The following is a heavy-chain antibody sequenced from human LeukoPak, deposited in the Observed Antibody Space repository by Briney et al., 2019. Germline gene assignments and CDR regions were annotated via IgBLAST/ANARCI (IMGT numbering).Heavy chain of an antibody. J-gene: IGHJ4*02. Sequence: GGSLRLSCAASGFTFGSYWMHWVRQAPGKGLVWVSRINTDGGSTTYADSVKGRFTISRDNAKNTLYLQMNSLRAEDTAVYYCGRGFSIVPAGIPDYWGLGTLVTVSS. D-gene: IGHD2-2*02. CDR2: INTDGGST. CDR1: GFTFGSYW. CDR3: GRGFSIVPAGIPDY. V-gene: IGHV3-74*01.